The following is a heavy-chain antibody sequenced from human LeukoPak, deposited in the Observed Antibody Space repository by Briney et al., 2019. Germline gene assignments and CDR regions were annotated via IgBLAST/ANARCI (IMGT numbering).Heavy chain of an antibody. CDR2: IYYGGRT. Sequence: SQTLSLTCTVSGGSISSGVYYRSWIRDPPGKGVEGSGYIYYGGRTYYNPSLKSRVTISVDPSKNQFSLKLNSVTAADTAVYYCARTGGTIDYWGQGTLVTVSS. J-gene: IGHJ4*02. CDR3: ARTGGTIDY. V-gene: IGHV4-30-4*01. CDR1: GGSISSGVYY. D-gene: IGHD2-8*02.